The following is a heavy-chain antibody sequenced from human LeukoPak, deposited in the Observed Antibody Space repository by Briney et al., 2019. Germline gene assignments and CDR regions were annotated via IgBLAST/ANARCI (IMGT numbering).Heavy chain of an antibody. CDR1: GFTFTSSA. CDR3: AATLTVTTGSTYYGMDV. CDR2: IVVGSGHT. Sequence: SVKVSCKASGFTFTSSAVQWVRQARGQRPEWIGWIVVGSGHTNYAQKFQERVTISRDMSTSTAYMELYSLRSEDTAVYYCAATLTVTTGSTYYGMDVWGQGTTVTVSS. D-gene: IGHD4-17*01. J-gene: IGHJ6*02. V-gene: IGHV1-58*01.